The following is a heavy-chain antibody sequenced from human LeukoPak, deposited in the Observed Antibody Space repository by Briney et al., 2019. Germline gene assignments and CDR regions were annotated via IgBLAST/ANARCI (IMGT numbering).Heavy chain of an antibody. V-gene: IGHV3-23*01. D-gene: IGHD2-2*02. CDR3: ANRPDYCGSTSCYTVAF. Sequence: GGSLRLSCAASGFTFSSYAMGWVRQAPGKGLEWVSAISGSGGSTYYADSVKGRFTISRDNSKNTLYLQMNSLRAEDTAVYYCANRPDYCGSTSCYTVAFWGQGTLVTVSS. J-gene: IGHJ4*02. CDR1: GFTFSSYA. CDR2: ISGSGGST.